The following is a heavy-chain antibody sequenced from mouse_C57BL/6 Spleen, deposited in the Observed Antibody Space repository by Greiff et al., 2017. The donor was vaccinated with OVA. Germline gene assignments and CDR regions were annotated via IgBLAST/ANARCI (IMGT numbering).Heavy chain of an antibody. Sequence: VQLQQSGPVLVKPGASVKMSCKASGYTFTDYYMNWVKQSHGKSLEWIGVINPYNGGPSYNQKFKGKATLTVDKSSSTAYMELNSLTSEDSAVYYCAREGIYYGNPGAMDYWGQGTSVTVSS. D-gene: IGHD2-1*01. CDR2: INPYNGGP. CDR3: AREGIYYGNPGAMDY. V-gene: IGHV1-19*01. J-gene: IGHJ4*01. CDR1: GYTFTDYY.